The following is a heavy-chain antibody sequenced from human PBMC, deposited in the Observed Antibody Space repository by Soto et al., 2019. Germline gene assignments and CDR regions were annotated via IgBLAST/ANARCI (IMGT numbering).Heavy chain of an antibody. CDR1: GYTFTSYG. CDR2: ISAYNGNT. V-gene: IGHV1-18*01. CDR3: ARDYCSSTSCRASWFDY. Sequence: GASVKVSCKASGYTFTSYGISWVRQAPGQGLEWMGWISAYNGNTNYAQKLQGRVTMTTDTSTSTAYMELRSLRSDDTAVYYCARDYCSSTSCRASWFDYWGQGTPVTVSS. D-gene: IGHD2-2*01. J-gene: IGHJ4*02.